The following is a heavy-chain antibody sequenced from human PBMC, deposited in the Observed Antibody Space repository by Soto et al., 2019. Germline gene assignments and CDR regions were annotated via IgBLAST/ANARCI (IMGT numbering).Heavy chain of an antibody. V-gene: IGHV3-33*01. CDR1: LFSLTSIW. CDR3: ARERTDYDILTGYYPDAFDN. Sequence: PGGSPTLSSPPPLFSLTSIWMDSGPRAASKGVGGVTVIWYDGSNKYYADSVKGRFTISRDNSKNTLYLQMNSLRAEDTAVYYCARERTDYDILTGYYPDAFDNWGQGTMVTVSS. D-gene: IGHD3-9*01. CDR2: IWYDGSNK. J-gene: IGHJ3*02.